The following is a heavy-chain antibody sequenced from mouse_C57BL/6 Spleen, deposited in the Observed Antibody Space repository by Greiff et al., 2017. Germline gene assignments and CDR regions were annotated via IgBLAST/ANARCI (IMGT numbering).Heavy chain of an antibody. J-gene: IGHJ1*03. D-gene: IGHD4-1*01. CDR2: ISSGSSTI. CDR3: ARNWDSSYWYFDV. V-gene: IGHV5-17*01. CDR1: GFTFSDYG. Sequence: EVQGVESGGGLVKPGGSLKLSCAASGFTFSDYGMHWVRQAPEKGLEWVAYISSGSSTIYYADTVKGRFTISRDNAKNTLFLQVTSVRSEDTAMYYCARNWDSSYWYFDVWGTGTTVTVSS.